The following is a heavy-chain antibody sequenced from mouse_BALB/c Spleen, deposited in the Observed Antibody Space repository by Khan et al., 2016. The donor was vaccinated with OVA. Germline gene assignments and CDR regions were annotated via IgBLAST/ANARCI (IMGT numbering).Heavy chain of an antibody. CDR2: IAPATGNT. J-gene: IGHJ1*01. D-gene: IGHD2-3*01. CDR1: GFNIKDTY. V-gene: IGHV14-3*02. CDR3: ARPSYDPRDFEV. Sequence: VQLKQSGAELVKPGASVKLSCTASGFNIKDTYLHWVKQRPEQGLERIGRIAPATGNTQYDPKFQGKATITSDTSSNTTYLQFNSLTSEDTAVYYCARPSYDPRDFEVWGAGTTVTVSS.